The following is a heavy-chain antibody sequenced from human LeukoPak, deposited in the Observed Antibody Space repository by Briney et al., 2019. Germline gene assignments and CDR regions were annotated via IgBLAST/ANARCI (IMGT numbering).Heavy chain of an antibody. CDR3: ARGPLGSSWYEY. CDR2: IYYSAST. Sequence: SETLSLACTVSGGSISGYYWSWIRQPPGKGLEWVGYIYYSASTNYNPSLKSRVTISVVTSKNQVSLKLSSVTAADTAVYYCARGPLGSSWYEYWGQGTLVIVSS. D-gene: IGHD6-13*01. CDR1: GGSISGYY. J-gene: IGHJ4*02. V-gene: IGHV4-59*01.